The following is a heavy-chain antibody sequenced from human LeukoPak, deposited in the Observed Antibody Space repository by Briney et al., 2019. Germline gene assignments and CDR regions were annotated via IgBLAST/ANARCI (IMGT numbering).Heavy chain of an antibody. V-gene: IGHV3-30*01. CDR2: ISYDGSNK. J-gene: IGHJ4*02. D-gene: IGHD5-24*01. Sequence: GGSLRLSCAASGFTFSSYAMHWVRQAPGEGLEWVAVISYDGSNKYYADSVKGRFTISRDNSKNTLYLQMNSLRAEDTAVYYCARDPDGYNSYFDYWGQGTLVTVSS. CDR1: GFTFSSYA. CDR3: ARDPDGYNSYFDY.